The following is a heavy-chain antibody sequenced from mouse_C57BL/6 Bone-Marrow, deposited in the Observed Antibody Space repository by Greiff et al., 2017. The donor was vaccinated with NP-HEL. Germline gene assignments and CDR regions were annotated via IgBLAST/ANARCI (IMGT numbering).Heavy chain of an antibody. CDR2: IDPSDSYT. D-gene: IGHD1-1*01. J-gene: IGHJ4*01. Sequence: QLQQPGAELVMPGASVKLSCKASGYTFTSYWMHWVKQRPGQGLEWIGEIDPSDSYTNYNQKFKGKSTLTVDKSSSTAYMQLSSLTSEDSAVYYCARKGPYYYGDYWGQGTSVTVSS. V-gene: IGHV1-69*01. CDR3: ARKGPYYYGDY. CDR1: GYTFTSYW.